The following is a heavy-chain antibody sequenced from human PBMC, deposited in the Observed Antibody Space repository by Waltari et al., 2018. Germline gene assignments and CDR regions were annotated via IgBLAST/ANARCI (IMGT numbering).Heavy chain of an antibody. CDR1: GFNINYNY. Sequence: EVQLVESGGGLIQPGGSLGLSCAASGFNINYNYMTWVRQAPGKGLEWVSVIYSGGRTDYPLSMKGRVTISRDTYKNLVFLEMKSLRAEDTAVYYCARGETAVLDYWGHGTLVTVSS. CDR3: ARGETAVLDY. CDR2: IYSGGRT. D-gene: IGHD6-6*01. V-gene: IGHV3-53*01. J-gene: IGHJ4*01.